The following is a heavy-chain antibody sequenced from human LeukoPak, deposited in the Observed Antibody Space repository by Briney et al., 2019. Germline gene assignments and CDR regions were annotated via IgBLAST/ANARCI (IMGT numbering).Heavy chain of an antibody. CDR1: GFTSSNYW. Sequence: GGSLRLSCADPGFTSSNYWMSSGRQAPGKGLEWVANINQDGSEIYYVDSVKGRFTISRDNAKNSLYLQINSLRAENTAVYYLARDQDSMIVVLTTNWYFDLWGRGTLVTVSS. CDR2: INQDGSEI. V-gene: IGHV3-7*01. CDR3: ARDQDSMIVVLTTNWYFDL. D-gene: IGHD3-22*01. J-gene: IGHJ2*01.